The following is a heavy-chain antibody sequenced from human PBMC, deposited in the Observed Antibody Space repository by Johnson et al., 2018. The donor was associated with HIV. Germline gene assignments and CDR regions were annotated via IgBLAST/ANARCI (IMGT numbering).Heavy chain of an antibody. D-gene: IGHD5-18*01. CDR2: ISYDGSTK. CDR3: ARDQRGGYSYGDAFDF. V-gene: IGHV3-30-3*01. J-gene: IGHJ3*01. Sequence: QVQLVESGGGVVQPGRSPRLSCAASGFTFRSYAMHWVRQAPGKGLEWVAVISYDGSTKYYADSVKGRFTISRDNSKNSLYLQMNTLRAEDTAVYYCARDQRGGYSYGDAFDFWGQGTVVSVST. CDR1: GFTFRSYA.